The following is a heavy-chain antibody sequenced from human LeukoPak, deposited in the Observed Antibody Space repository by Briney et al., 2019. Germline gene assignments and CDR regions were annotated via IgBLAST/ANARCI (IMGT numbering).Heavy chain of an antibody. CDR1: GGSISSSNCF. J-gene: IGHJ5*01. V-gene: IGHV4-39*01. CDR3: ARRTGDSNARWFDS. CDR2: ISESART. D-gene: IGHD2-21*02. Sequence: PSETLSLTCNVCGGSISSSNCFWGWIRQPPGKGLEWIGSISESARTFYNPSLNGRVSMSVDTSKNQFSLHLPSVTAADTAVDYCARRTGDSNARWFDSWGQGTLVTVSS.